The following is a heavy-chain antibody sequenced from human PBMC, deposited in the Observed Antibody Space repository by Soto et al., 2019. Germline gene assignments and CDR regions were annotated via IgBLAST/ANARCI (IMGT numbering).Heavy chain of an antibody. CDR1: GFTFSSYA. Sequence: GGALRLSCAASGFTFSSYAMHWVRQAPGKGLEWVAVISYDGSNKYYADSVKGRFTISRDNSKNTLYLQMNSLRAEDTAVYYCASTNYYDSSGYYRGAFDIWGQGTMVTVSS. V-gene: IGHV3-30-3*01. CDR2: ISYDGSNK. CDR3: ASTNYYDSSGYYRGAFDI. J-gene: IGHJ3*02. D-gene: IGHD3-22*01.